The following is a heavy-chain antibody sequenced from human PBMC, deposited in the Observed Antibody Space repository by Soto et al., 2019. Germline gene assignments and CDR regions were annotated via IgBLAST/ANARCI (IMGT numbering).Heavy chain of an antibody. CDR2: IYYNGDT. D-gene: IGHD6-6*01. CDR1: GGSMNSGGNY. J-gene: IGHJ6*02. Sequence: SGTLSLACSVSGGSMNSGGNYWSWIRQHPGKGLEWIGYIYYNGDTYYNPSLKSRVTISVDTSKNQFSLNLTSVTAADTAVYYCARRGGSSSGYYYYAMDVWGQGTTVTVSS. CDR3: ARRGGSSSGYYYYAMDV. V-gene: IGHV4-31*03.